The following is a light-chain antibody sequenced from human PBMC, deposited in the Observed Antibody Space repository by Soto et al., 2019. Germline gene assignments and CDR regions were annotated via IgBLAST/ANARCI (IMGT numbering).Light chain of an antibody. CDR3: ATCDCCLPGAF. Sequence: QAVMTQSPSVSAAPGKQVTISCSGSSSNIGNNYVSWYQQLPGTAPKLLLYDNNNPPSGIPDRFSGSKSGTSGTLDITGLQTGDEAAYYCATCDCCLPGAFFGGVTTLTVL. J-gene: IGLJ2*01. CDR1: SSNIGNNY. CDR2: DNN. V-gene: IGLV1-51*01.